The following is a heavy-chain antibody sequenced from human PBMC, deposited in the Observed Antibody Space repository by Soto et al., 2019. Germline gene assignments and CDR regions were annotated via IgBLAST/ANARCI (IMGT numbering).Heavy chain of an antibody. Sequence: QVQLVQSGAEVKKPGASVKVSCKASGYTFTSYYMHWVRQAPGQGLEWMGIINPSGGSTSYAQKFQGRVTMTRDTSKSTVYQELSSLRSEDTAVYYCARDPTITMVRIYYFDYWGQGTLVTVSS. CDR2: INPSGGST. CDR3: ARDPTITMVRIYYFDY. V-gene: IGHV1-46*03. D-gene: IGHD3-10*01. J-gene: IGHJ4*02. CDR1: GYTFTSYY.